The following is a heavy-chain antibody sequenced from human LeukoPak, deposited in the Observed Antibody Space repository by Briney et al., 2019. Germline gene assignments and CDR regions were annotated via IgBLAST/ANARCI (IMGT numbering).Heavy chain of an antibody. Sequence: PSETLSLTCTVSGDSISSGDYYWSSIRQPPGKGLEWIGYIYYSGNTYYNPSLQSRVTISVDTSKNQFSLNLSSVTAADTAVFYCARGHDYFDYWGQGTLVTVSS. CDR3: ARGHDYFDY. J-gene: IGHJ4*02. V-gene: IGHV4-30-4*08. CDR1: GDSISSGDYY. CDR2: IYYSGNT.